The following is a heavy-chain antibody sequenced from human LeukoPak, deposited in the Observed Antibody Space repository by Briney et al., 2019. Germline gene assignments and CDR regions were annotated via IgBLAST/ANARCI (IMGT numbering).Heavy chain of an antibody. CDR3: VTYYYGSSAPKRNY. CDR2: ISHSGST. J-gene: IGHJ4*02. V-gene: IGHV4-4*02. D-gene: IGHD3-22*01. Sequence: SGTLSLTCAVSGGSISNSNWWSWVRQPPGKGLEWIGEISHSGSTTYNPSLRSRVTISGDTSKKQFSLKLSSVTAADTAVYYCVTYYYGSSAPKRNYWGQGILVTVSS. CDR1: GGSISNSNW.